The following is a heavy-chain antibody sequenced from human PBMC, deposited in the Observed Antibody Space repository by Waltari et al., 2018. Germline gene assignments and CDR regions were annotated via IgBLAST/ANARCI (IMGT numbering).Heavy chain of an antibody. V-gene: IGHV1-69*08. Sequence: QVQLVQSGAEVKKPGSSVKVSCKASGGTFSSYTISWVRPAPGQGLEWMGRIIPILGIANYAQKFQGRVTITADKSTSTAYMELSSLRSEDTAVYYCARDSSPHKWELLGDAFDIWGQGTMVTVSS. CDR2: IIPILGIA. D-gene: IGHD1-26*01. CDR3: ARDSSPHKWELLGDAFDI. J-gene: IGHJ3*02. CDR1: GGTFSSYT.